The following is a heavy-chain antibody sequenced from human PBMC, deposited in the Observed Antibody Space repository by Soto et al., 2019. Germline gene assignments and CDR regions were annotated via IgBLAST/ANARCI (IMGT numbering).Heavy chain of an antibody. CDR1: RGSISSSNW. D-gene: IGHD2-2*02. Sequence: QVQLQESGPGLVKPSGTLSLTCAVSRGSISSSNWWSWVRQPPGKGLEWIGEIYHSGSTNYNPSLKSRVTISVDKSKNQFSLKLSSVTAADTAVYYCARDLRGYCSSTSCYTAHYYYYGMDVWGQGTTVTVSS. J-gene: IGHJ6*02. CDR2: IYHSGST. V-gene: IGHV4-4*02. CDR3: ARDLRGYCSSTSCYTAHYYYYGMDV.